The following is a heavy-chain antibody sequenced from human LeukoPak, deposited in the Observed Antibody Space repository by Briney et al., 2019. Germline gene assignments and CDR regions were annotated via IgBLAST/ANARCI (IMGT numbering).Heavy chain of an antibody. CDR3: ARQSHHDSSTWSWDF. CDR2: IYYSGNT. D-gene: IGHD6-13*01. V-gene: IGHV4-59*08. Sequence: PSETLSLTCTVSGGSISNYHWSWIRQPPGKGLEWIGYIYYSGNTNYNPSLKSRVTISVDTSKNQFSLKLSSVTAADTAVYYCARQSHHDSSTWSWDFWGQGTLVSVSS. J-gene: IGHJ4*02. CDR1: GGSISNYH.